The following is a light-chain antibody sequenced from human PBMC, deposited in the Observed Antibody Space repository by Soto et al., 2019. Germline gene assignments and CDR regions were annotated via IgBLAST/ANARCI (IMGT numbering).Light chain of an antibody. V-gene: IGKV4-1*01. CDR1: QSISSY. CDR2: WAS. J-gene: IGKJ2*01. CDR3: QQYYSTPPYT. Sequence: DIQMTQSPSSLSASVGDRVTITCRASQSISSYLNWYQQKPGQPPKLLIYWASTRESGVPDRFSGSGSGTDFTLTISSLQAEDVAVYYCQQYYSTPPYTFGQGTKLEIK.